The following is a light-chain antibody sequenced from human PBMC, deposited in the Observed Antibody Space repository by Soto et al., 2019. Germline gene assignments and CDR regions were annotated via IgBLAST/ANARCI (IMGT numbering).Light chain of an antibody. V-gene: IGLV2-8*01. J-gene: IGLJ3*02. CDR2: EVS. CDR3: QSYDSSLSGWV. Sequence: QSALTQPPSASGSPGQSVTISCTGTSSDVGGYKYVSWYQQNPGKAPKLMIYEVSKRPSGVPDRFSGSKSGNTASLTVSGLQAEDEADYYCQSYDSSLSGWVFGGGTKVTVL. CDR1: SSDVGGYKY.